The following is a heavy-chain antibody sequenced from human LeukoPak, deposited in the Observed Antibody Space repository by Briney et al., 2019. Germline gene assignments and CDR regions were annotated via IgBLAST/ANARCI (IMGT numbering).Heavy chain of an antibody. CDR3: TRGRIAVAGFLFDY. D-gene: IGHD6-19*01. CDR2: TNSDGSST. Sequence: PGGSLRLSCAASGFTFSSYWMHWVRQAPGKGLVWVSRTNSDGSSTTYADSVKGRFTISRDNGNNTLYLQMNSLRAEDTAVYYCTRGRIAVAGFLFDYWGQGILVTVSS. J-gene: IGHJ4*02. V-gene: IGHV3-74*01. CDR1: GFTFSSYW.